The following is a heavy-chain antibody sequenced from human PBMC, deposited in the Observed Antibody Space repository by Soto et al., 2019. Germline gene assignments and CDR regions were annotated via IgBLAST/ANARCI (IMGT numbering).Heavy chain of an antibody. Sequence: SETLSLTCAVSGGSISSGDYYWSWIRQPPGKGLEWIGYIYYSGSTYYNPSLKSRVTISVDASKNQFSLKLSSVTAADTAVYYCARERPDGSRLDPWGQGTLVTVSS. J-gene: IGHJ5*02. CDR1: GGSISSGDYY. CDR3: ARERPDGSRLDP. V-gene: IGHV4-30-4*01. CDR2: IYYSGST. D-gene: IGHD6-13*01.